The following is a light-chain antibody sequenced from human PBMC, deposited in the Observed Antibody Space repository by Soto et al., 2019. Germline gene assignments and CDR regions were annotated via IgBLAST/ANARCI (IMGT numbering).Light chain of an antibody. CDR1: QSSVSSN. CDR3: HQYNDWPWT. J-gene: IGKJ1*01. Sequence: EIVMTQSPATLSVSPGERATLSCRASQSSVSSNLAWYQHKPGQAPRLLIYGASTRATGIPARFSGSGSGTEFTLTISSLQSEDSAVYYCHQYNDWPWTLGQGTKVEIK. CDR2: GAS. V-gene: IGKV3-15*01.